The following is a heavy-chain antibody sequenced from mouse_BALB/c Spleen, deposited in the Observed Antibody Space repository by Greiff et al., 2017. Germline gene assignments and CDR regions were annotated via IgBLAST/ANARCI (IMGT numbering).Heavy chain of an antibody. V-gene: IGHV3-2*02. D-gene: IGHD2-2*01. CDR1: GYSITSDYA. CDR3: ARGDGYAYYYAMDY. CDR2: ISYSGST. Sequence: DVQLQESGPGLVKPSQSLSLTCTVTGYSITSDYAWNWIRQFPGNKLEWMGYISYSGSTSYNPSLKSRISITRDTSKNQFFLQLNSVTTEDTATYYCARGDGYAYYYAMDYWGQGTSVTVSS. J-gene: IGHJ4*01.